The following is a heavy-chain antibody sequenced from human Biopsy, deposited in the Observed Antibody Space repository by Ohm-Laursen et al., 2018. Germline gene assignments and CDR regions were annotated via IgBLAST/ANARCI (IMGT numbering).Heavy chain of an antibody. Sequence: GTLSLTCAVDGGSFSGYDWTWIRQPPGKGLEWVGEFSHTGTTIYNPSLKSRLTISVDKSKNHFSLRLTSVTAADTATYFCARGPYGDNAGAFDVWGRGQWSPSLQ. V-gene: IGHV4-34*01. CDR1: GGSFSGYD. D-gene: IGHD4/OR15-4a*01. J-gene: IGHJ3*01. CDR3: ARGPYGDNAGAFDV. CDR2: FSHTGTT.